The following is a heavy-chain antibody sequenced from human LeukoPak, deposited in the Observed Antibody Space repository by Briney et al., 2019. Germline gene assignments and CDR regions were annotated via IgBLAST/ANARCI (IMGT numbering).Heavy chain of an antibody. J-gene: IGHJ4*02. Sequence: PGGSLRLSCAASGFTFSSYGMHWVRQAPGKGLEWVAVISYDGSNKYYADSVKGRFTISRDNSKNTLYLQMNSLRAEDTAVYYCAKEGSHYGDYERAFGYWGQGTLVTVSS. CDR1: GFTFSSYG. CDR3: AKEGSHYGDYERAFGY. CDR2: ISYDGSNK. D-gene: IGHD4-17*01. V-gene: IGHV3-30*18.